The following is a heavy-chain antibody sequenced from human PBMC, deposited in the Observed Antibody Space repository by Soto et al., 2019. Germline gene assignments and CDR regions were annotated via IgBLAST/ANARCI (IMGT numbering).Heavy chain of an antibody. J-gene: IGHJ6*02. D-gene: IGHD6-13*01. Sequence: QVQLQESGPGLVKPSETLSLTCTVSGGSVSSGSYYWSWIRQPPGKGLEWIGDIYYSGSTNYNPSRKIRVTISVDTSKHQFSLKLSSVTAADTAVYYCARDRVAAATTYYYYYGMDVWGQGTTVTVSS. V-gene: IGHV4-61*01. CDR3: ARDRVAAATTYYYYYGMDV. CDR1: GGSVSSGSYY. CDR2: IYYSGST.